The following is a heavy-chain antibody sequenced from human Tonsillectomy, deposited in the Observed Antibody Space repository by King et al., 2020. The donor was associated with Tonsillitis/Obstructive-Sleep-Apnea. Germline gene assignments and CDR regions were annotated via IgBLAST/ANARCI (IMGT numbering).Heavy chain of an antibody. CDR1: GFTFSSYE. CDR3: AREQSPITLVRGVINYYYGLDV. CDR2: ISSSGSTK. J-gene: IGHJ6*02. Sequence: QLVQSGGGLVQPGGSLRLSCAASGFTFSSYEMNWVRQAPGKGLEWVSYISSSGSTKYYADSVKGRFTISRDNAKKSLYLQMNSLRAEDTAVYYCAREQSPITLVRGVINYYYGLDVWGQGTTVTVSS. D-gene: IGHD3-10*01. V-gene: IGHV3-48*03.